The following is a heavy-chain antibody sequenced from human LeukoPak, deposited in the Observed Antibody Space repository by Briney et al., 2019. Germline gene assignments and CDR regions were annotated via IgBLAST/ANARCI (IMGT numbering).Heavy chain of an antibody. J-gene: IGHJ4*02. CDR3: ARSGVLRYFGNS. CDR2: IYSGSST. D-gene: IGHD3-9*01. V-gene: IGHV3-66*01. CDR1: GFTVSSNY. Sequence: GGSLRLSCAASGFTVSSNYMSWVRQAPGQGLEWVSGIYSGSSTYYADSVKESCNILRDISKNTVYLQMNSLRAEDTAVYYCARSGVLRYFGNSWGQGTLVTVSS.